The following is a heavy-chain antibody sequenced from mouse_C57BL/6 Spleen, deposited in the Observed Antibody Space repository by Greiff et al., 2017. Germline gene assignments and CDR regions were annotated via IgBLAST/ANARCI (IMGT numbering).Heavy chain of an antibody. J-gene: IGHJ4*01. CDR1: GYTFTSYW. CDR2: IHPTSGST. V-gene: IGHV1-64*01. CDR3: ARSGYYGNLGSAMDY. D-gene: IGHD2-1*01. Sequence: QVQLQQPGAELVKPGASVKLSCKASGYTFTSYWMHWVKQRPGQGLEWIGMIHPTSGSTNYNEKFKSKATLTVDKSSSTAYMQLISLTSEDSAVYYCARSGYYGNLGSAMDYWGQGTSVTVSS.